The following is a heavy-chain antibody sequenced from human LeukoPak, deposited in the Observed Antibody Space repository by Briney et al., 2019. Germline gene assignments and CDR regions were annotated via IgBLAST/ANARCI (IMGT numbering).Heavy chain of an antibody. CDR3: AQQVGYCSSGSCYFTY. V-gene: IGHV3-23*01. Sequence: GGSLRLSCTASGLTFPNYAMTWVRQAPGQGLEWVSSIKANGATTYYADSVKGRFTISGDKSKNTLSLQMNSLRAEDTAVYYCAQQVGYCSSGSCYFTYWGQGTLATVSS. J-gene: IGHJ1*01. D-gene: IGHD2-15*01. CDR2: IKANGATT. CDR1: GLTFPNYA.